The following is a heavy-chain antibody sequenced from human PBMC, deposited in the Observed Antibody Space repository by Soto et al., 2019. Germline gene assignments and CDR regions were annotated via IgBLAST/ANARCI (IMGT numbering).Heavy chain of an antibody. J-gene: IGHJ4*02. D-gene: IGHD4-4*01. CDR2: IYYSGST. CDR1: GGSISSYY. CDR3: ARRTGYSNPYFDY. Sequence: SETLSLTCTVSGGSISSYYWSWIRQPPGKGLEWIGYIYYSGSTNYNPSLKSRVTISVDTSKNQFSLKLSSVTAADTAVYYCARRTGYSNPYFDYWGQGTLVTVSS. V-gene: IGHV4-59*08.